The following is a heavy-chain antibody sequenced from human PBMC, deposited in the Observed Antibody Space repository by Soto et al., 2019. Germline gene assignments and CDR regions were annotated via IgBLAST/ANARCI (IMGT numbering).Heavy chain of an antibody. V-gene: IGHV3-23*01. D-gene: IGHD2-21*01. J-gene: IGHJ4*02. CDR3: VRFASFGGDCEYDY. CDR2: ISSRDERA. Sequence: EVQLLETGGGLVQPGGSLRLSCAASGFNFSRYGMSWVRQAPGKGLEWVSSISSRDERAYYAESVKGRVTISRYNSKIMMYLQKNTLRADDTDVYYCVRFASFGGDCEYDYWGLGTLGTVSA. CDR1: GFNFSRYG.